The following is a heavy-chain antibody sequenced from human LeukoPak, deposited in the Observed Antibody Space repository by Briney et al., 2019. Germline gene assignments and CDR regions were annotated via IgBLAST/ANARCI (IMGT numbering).Heavy chain of an antibody. Sequence: SETLSLTCTVSGGSISSSSYYWGWIRQPPGKGLEWIGSIYYSGSTYYNPSLKSRVTISVDTSKNQFSLKLSSVTAADTAVYYCARHGRITMIVVAARLHAFDIWGQGTMVTVSS. J-gene: IGHJ3*02. CDR3: ARHGRITMIVVAARLHAFDI. CDR2: IYYSGST. D-gene: IGHD3-22*01. V-gene: IGHV4-39*01. CDR1: GGSISSSSYY.